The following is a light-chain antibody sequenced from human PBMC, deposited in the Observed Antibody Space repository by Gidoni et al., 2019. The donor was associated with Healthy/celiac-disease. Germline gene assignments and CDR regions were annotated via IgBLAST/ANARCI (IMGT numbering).Light chain of an antibody. J-gene: IGKJ2*01. CDR3: QQNYSTRYT. CDR1: QSISSY. CDR2: AAS. Sequence: DIQMTQSPSSLSASVGDRVTITCRASQSISSYLNWYQQKPGKAPKLLIYAASSLQSGVPSRFSGSGSGTDFTLTISSLQPEDFATYYCQQNYSTRYTFGQGTKLEIK. V-gene: IGKV1-39*01.